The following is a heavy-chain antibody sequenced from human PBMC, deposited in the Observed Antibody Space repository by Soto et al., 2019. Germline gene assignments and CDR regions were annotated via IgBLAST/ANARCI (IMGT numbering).Heavy chain of an antibody. J-gene: IGHJ6*02. CDR1: GGSISSSSYY. CDR3: ARQGPQWLAYYYYGMDV. V-gene: IGHV4-39*01. D-gene: IGHD6-19*01. Sequence: SETLSLTCTVSGGSISSSSYYWGWIRQPPGKGLEWIGSIYYSGITYYNPSLKSRLTISVDTSKNQFSLRLSSVTAADTAVYYCARQGPQWLAYYYYGMDVWGQGTTVTVSS. CDR2: IYYSGIT.